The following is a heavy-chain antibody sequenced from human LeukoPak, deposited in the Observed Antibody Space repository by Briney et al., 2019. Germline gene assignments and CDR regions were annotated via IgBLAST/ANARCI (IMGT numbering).Heavy chain of an antibody. D-gene: IGHD6-13*01. Sequence: ASVKVSCKASGYTFTGYYMHWVRQAPGQGLEWMGWINPNSGGTNYAQKFQGRVTMTRDTSISIAYMELSRLRSDDTAVYYCARVIAAAGGGLFDYWGQGTLVTVSS. J-gene: IGHJ4*02. V-gene: IGHV1-2*02. CDR3: ARVIAAAGGGLFDY. CDR2: INPNSGGT. CDR1: GYTFTGYY.